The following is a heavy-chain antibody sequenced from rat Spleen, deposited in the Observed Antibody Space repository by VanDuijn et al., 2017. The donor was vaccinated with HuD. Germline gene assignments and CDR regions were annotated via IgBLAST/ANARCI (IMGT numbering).Heavy chain of an antibody. CDR2: ISSGGST. Sequence: QVQLKESGPGLVQPSQTLSLTCTVSGFSLTSKGVSWVRQPPGKGLEWIAAISSGGSTFYNSVLKSRLSISRDISKSQVFLKMNSLQADDTAIYFCNRVPYTKADISTAFDYWGQGVMVTVSS. CDR3: NRVPYTKADISTAFDY. D-gene: IGHD1-2*01. CDR1: GFSLTSKG. V-gene: IGHV2S12*01. J-gene: IGHJ2*01.